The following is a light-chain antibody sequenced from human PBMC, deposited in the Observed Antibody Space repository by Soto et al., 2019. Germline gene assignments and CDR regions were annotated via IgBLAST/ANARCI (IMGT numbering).Light chain of an antibody. V-gene: IGKV1-39*01. CDR2: TAS. Sequence: DIQMTQSPSSLSASMGYRVTITCRASQRISKYLNWYQQKSGKAPKLLISTASNLQSGVPSSFSGSGFGTVFTLTISSLQPEDFATYYCQQSYSAPVTFGQGTKVDIK. J-gene: IGKJ1*01. CDR3: QQSYSAPVT. CDR1: QRISKY.